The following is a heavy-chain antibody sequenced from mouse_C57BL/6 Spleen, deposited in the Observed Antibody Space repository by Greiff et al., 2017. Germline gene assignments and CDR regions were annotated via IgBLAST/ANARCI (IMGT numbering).Heavy chain of an antibody. Sequence: QVQLQQPGAELVMPGASVKLSCKASGYTFTSYWMHWVKQRPGQGLEWIGEIDPSDSYTNYNQKFKGKSTLTVDKSSSTAYMQLSSLTSEDSAVYYGAREDYYGSSYRYFDVWGTGTTVTVSS. D-gene: IGHD1-1*01. CDR2: IDPSDSYT. V-gene: IGHV1-69*01. CDR3: AREDYYGSSYRYFDV. J-gene: IGHJ1*03. CDR1: GYTFTSYW.